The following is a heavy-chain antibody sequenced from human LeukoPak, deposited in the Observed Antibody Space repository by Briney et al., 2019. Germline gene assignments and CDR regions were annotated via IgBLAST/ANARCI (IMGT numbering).Heavy chain of an antibody. CDR3: ARGRYSSGWGFDY. Sequence: GGSLRLSCAASGFTFSSYEMNWVRQAPGKGLEWVSYISSSGSTKYYADSVKGRFTISRDNAKNSLYLQMNGLRAEDTAVYYCARGRYSSGWGFDYWGQGTLVTVSS. CDR2: ISSSGSTK. CDR1: GFTFSSYE. D-gene: IGHD6-19*01. J-gene: IGHJ4*02. V-gene: IGHV3-48*03.